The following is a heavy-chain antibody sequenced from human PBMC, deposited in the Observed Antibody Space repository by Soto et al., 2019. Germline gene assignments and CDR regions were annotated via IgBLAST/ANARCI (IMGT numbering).Heavy chain of an antibody. J-gene: IGHJ3*02. V-gene: IGHV4-39*01. CDR2: IYYSGST. Sequence: SETLSLTCTVSGGSISSSSYYWGWIRQPPWKGLEWIGSIYYSGSTYYNPSLKSRVTISVDTSKNQFSLKLSSVTAADTAVYYCARRQTTVDAFDIWGQGTMVTVSS. CDR3: ARRQTTVDAFDI. CDR1: GGSISSSSYY. D-gene: IGHD4-17*01.